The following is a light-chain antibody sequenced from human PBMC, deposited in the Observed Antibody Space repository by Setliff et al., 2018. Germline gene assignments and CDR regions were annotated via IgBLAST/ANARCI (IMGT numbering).Light chain of an antibody. V-gene: IGKV3D-15*01. J-gene: IGKJ1*01. CDR2: GAS. CDR3: QQYNNWPRT. Sequence: EVVMTQSPVTLSVSPGERATLSCRASQSVSSDLAWYQQKFGQAPRLLMYGASTRATGIPARFSGSGSGTEFTLTISSLQSEDFAVYYCQQYNNWPRTFGHGTKV. CDR1: QSVSSD.